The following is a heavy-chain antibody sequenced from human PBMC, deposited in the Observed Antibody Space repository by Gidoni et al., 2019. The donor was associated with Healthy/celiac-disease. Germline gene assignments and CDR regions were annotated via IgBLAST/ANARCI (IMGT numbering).Heavy chain of an antibody. CDR2: ISGSDGST. V-gene: IGHV3-23*01. Sequence: EVQLLESGGGWVQPGGSLRLSCEASGFTFSSYAMSWVRQAPGKGLEWVSAISGSDGSTYYADSVKGRFTISRDNSKNTLYLQMNSLRAEDTAVYYCAKVGFGELFPESPYYGMDVWGQGTTVTVSS. D-gene: IGHD3-10*01. CDR1: GFTFSSYA. J-gene: IGHJ6*02. CDR3: AKVGFGELFPESPYYGMDV.